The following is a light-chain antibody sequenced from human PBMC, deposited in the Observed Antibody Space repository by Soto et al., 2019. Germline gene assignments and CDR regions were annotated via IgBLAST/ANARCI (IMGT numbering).Light chain of an antibody. Sequence: DSQMTQSPSTLSASVGDRVTITCRASQSLGNWLAWYQQKPGKATKFLIYQASSLERGVPSRFSGSGSGTECTLTISSLQPDDFATDYCQQYNPYPTWTFGQGTKVEIK. CDR2: QAS. CDR3: QQYNPYPTWT. CDR1: QSLGNW. J-gene: IGKJ1*01. V-gene: IGKV1-5*03.